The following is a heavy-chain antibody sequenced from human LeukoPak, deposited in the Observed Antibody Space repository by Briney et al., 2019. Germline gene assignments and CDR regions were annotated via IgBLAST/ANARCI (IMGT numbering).Heavy chain of an antibody. J-gene: IGHJ4*02. D-gene: IGHD2/OR15-2a*01. V-gene: IGHV3-30*09. CDR3: ARSYNSVWKEGIDF. CDR2: ISNDGSNK. CDR1: GFTFSSYD. Sequence: GGSLRLSCEASGFTFSSYDMHWVRQAPGKGLEWVAVISNDGSNKHYIEAVKGRFAISRDKSKNTLYLQVNSLRSEDTAVYYCARSYNSVWKEGIDFGGQGPLVIVPS.